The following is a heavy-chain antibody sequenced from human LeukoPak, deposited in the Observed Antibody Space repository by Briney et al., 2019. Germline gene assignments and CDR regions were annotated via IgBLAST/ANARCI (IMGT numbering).Heavy chain of an antibody. CDR1: GFTFEDSA. Sequence: GRSLRLSSAVSGFTFEDSAMQWVRQGPGEGLKWVSGIYWNSDSIGYADSVKGRFTTSRDNAKNSLYLQMNSLRAEDTAFYYCAINGGGDSGYGNFDYWGQGTLVTVAS. D-gene: IGHD5-12*01. V-gene: IGHV3-9*01. J-gene: IGHJ4*02. CDR3: AINGGGDSGYGNFDY. CDR2: IYWNSDSI.